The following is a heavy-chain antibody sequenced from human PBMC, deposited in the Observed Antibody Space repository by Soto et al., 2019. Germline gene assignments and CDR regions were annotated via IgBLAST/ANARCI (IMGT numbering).Heavy chain of an antibody. CDR3: ARGWGDNCDLHLTSSRRTVVIGSSGM. V-gene: IGHV1-8*01. J-gene: IGHJ6*01. CDR1: GYTFTSYD. D-gene: IGHD3-16*02. CDR2: MNPNSGNT. Sequence: ASVKVSCKASGYTFTSYDINWVRQATGQGLEWMGWMNPNSGNTGYAQKFQGRVTMTRNTSISTAYMELSSLRSEDTAVYFCARGWGDNCDLHLTSSRRTVVIGSSGM.